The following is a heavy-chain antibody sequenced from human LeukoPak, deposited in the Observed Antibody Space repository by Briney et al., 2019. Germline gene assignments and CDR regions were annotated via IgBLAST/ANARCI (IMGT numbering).Heavy chain of an antibody. CDR1: GYTFTSYD. J-gene: IGHJ4*02. Sequence: ASVKVSCKASGYTFTSYDINWVRQATGQGLEWMGWMNPNSGNTGYAQKFQGRVTVTRNTSISTAYMELSSLRSEDTAVYYCARGRSTTHVTRYVWGSYRSAYYFDYWGQGTLVTVSS. CDR2: MNPNSGNT. V-gene: IGHV1-8*01. D-gene: IGHD3-16*02. CDR3: ARGRSTTHVTRYVWGSYRSAYYFDY.